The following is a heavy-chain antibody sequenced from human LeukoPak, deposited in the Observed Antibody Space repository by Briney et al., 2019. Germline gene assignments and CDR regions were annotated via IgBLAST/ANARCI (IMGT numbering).Heavy chain of an antibody. V-gene: IGHV3-23*01. CDR3: AKGHHYDFWSGYYIFD. Sequence: GGSLRLSCAASGFTFSSYAMSWVRQAPGKGLEWVSAISGSGGSTYYADSVKGRFTISRDNSKNTLYLQMNSLRAEDTAVYYCAKGHHYDFWSGYYIFDWGQGTLVTVSS. J-gene: IGHJ4*02. D-gene: IGHD3-3*01. CDR1: GFTFSSYA. CDR2: ISGSGGST.